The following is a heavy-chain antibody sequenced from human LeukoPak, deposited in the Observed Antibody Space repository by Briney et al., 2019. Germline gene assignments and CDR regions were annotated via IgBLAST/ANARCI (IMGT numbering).Heavy chain of an antibody. CDR2: INPNSGGT. D-gene: IGHD2-2*01. CDR3: ARDTSSTRINWFDP. J-gene: IGHJ5*02. V-gene: IGHV1-2*02. Sequence: ASVKVSCKASGYTFTGYDMHWVRQAPGQGLEWMGWINPNSGGTNYAQKFQGRVTMTRDTSISTAYMELSRLRSDDTAVYYCARDTSSTRINWFDPWGQGTLVTVSS. CDR1: GYTFTGYD.